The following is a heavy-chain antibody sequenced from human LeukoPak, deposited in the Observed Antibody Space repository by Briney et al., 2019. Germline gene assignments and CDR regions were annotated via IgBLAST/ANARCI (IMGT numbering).Heavy chain of an antibody. CDR2: IQYDGSNE. CDR3: AKDDGWIQYAN. Sequence: GGSLRLSCAASRFTFSSYGMHWVRQAPGKGLEWVAYIQYDGSNEQYADSVKGRFSISRDSSKNTLYLQMNSLRAEDTAVYYCAKDDGWIQYANWGQGTLVTVSS. D-gene: IGHD5-24*01. V-gene: IGHV3-30*02. J-gene: IGHJ4*02. CDR1: RFTFSSYG.